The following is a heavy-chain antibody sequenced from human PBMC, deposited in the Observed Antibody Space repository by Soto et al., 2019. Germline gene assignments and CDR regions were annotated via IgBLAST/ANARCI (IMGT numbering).Heavy chain of an antibody. CDR3: AIDRLVPFSWFQP. CDR1: GYTFTSYG. D-gene: IGHD3-9*01. CDR2: ISAYNGNT. J-gene: IGHJ5*02. V-gene: IGHV1-18*01. Sequence: ASVKVSCTASGYTFTSYGISWMRQAPGQGLEWMGWISAYNGNTNYAQKLQGRVTMTTDTSTSTAYMELRSLRSDDTAVYYCAIDRLVPFSWFQPRRQGPPVNV.